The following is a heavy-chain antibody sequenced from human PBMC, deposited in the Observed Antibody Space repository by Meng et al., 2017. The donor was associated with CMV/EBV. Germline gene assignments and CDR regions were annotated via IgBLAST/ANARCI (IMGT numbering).Heavy chain of an antibody. V-gene: IGHV4-31*03. Sequence: SETLSLTCTVSGGSISSGGYYWSWIRQHPGKGLEWIGYIYYSGSTYYNPFLKSRVTISVDTSKNQFSLKLSSVTAADTAVYYCARDNPRTGDLDVWGQGTTVTVSS. CDR3: ARDNPRTGDLDV. J-gene: IGHJ6*02. D-gene: IGHD3-10*01. CDR1: GGSISSGGYY. CDR2: IYYSGST.